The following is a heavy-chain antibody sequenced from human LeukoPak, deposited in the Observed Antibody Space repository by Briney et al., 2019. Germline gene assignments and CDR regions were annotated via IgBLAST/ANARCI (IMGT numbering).Heavy chain of an antibody. Sequence: GGSLRLSCVASGFTFSSYWMSWVRQAPGKGLEWVANIKQDGSEKYSVDSVKGRFTISRDNAKNSLYLQMNSLRPEDTAVYYCARSTVSDGDTDYWGQGTLVTVSS. J-gene: IGHJ4*02. D-gene: IGHD4-11*01. CDR2: IKQDGSEK. V-gene: IGHV3-7*01. CDR3: ARSTVSDGDTDY. CDR1: GFTFSSYW.